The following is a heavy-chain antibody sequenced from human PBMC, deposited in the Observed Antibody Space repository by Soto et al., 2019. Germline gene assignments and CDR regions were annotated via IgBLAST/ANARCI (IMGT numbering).Heavy chain of an antibody. J-gene: IGHJ6*02. Sequence: ASVKVSSKTSGCTISSYAGSWVRQDTGQGLEWMGGIIPIFGTANYAQKFHGRVTITADTSISTAYMELSRLISDDTAVYYCARGILGYCSSTRCHTWGYYYYYGMDVWGQGTTVTVSS. CDR1: GCTISSYA. V-gene: IGHV1-69*06. D-gene: IGHD2-2*02. CDR3: ARGILGYCSSTRCHTWGYYYYYGMDV. CDR2: IIPIFGTA.